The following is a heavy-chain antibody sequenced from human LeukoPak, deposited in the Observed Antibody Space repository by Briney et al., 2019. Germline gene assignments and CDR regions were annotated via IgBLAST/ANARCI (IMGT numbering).Heavy chain of an antibody. J-gene: IGHJ6*02. CDR2: IHSSGYT. D-gene: IGHD3-10*01. Sequence: SETLSLTCIVSGASISSHYWSWIRQPPGKGLEWIGYIHSSGYTNYNPSLQSRVSMSTDMSENQFSLKLTSVTAADTAVYYCARLGQITMVRGQSYYYHSMDVWAQGTTVTVSS. V-gene: IGHV4-59*11. CDR3: ARLGQITMVRGQSYYYHSMDV. CDR1: GASISSHY.